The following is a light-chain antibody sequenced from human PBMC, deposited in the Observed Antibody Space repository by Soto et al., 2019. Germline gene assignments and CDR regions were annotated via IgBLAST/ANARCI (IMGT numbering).Light chain of an antibody. CDR3: QQYYSTPQT. CDR2: WAS. V-gene: IGKV4-1*01. CDR1: QSVLYSSNNKNY. Sequence: DIVMTQSPDSLAVSLGERATINCKSSQSVLYSSNNKNYLAWYQQTPGQPPKLLIYWASTRESGVPDRFSGSGYGTDFTLTISSLQAEDVAVYYCQQYYSTPQTFGQGTKVDIK. J-gene: IGKJ1*01.